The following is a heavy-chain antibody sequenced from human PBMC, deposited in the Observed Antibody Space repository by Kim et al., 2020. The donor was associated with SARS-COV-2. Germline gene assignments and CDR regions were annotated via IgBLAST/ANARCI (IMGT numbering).Heavy chain of an antibody. CDR2: INHSGST. V-gene: IGHV4-34*01. CDR3: ASVGYCSSTSCYTGSLY. J-gene: IGHJ4*01. Sequence: SETLSLTCAVYGGSFSGYYWSWIRQPPGKGLEWIGEINHSGSTNYNPSLKSRVTISVDTSKNQFSLKLSSVTAADTAVYYCASVGYCSSTSCYTGSLYWG. CDR1: GGSFSGYY. D-gene: IGHD2-2*02.